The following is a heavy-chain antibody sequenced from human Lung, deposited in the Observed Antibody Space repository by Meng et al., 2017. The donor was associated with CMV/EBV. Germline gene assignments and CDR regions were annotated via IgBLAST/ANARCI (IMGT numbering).Heavy chain of an antibody. CDR3: ARLVGVPAAIGWFDP. V-gene: IGHV4-4*02. D-gene: IGHD2-2*01. Sequence: SETLSLXCAVSGGSISSNNWWSWVRQSPGKGLEWIGEISHSERTNYNPSLQSRVTISVDKSKNQFSLNLSSMTAADTAVYYCARLVGVPAAIGWFDPWGQGTLVXVSS. CDR2: ISHSERT. CDR1: GGSISSNNW. J-gene: IGHJ5*02.